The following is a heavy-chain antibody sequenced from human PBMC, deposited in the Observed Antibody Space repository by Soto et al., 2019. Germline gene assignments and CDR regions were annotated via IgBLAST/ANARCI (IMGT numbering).Heavy chain of an antibody. V-gene: IGHV3-48*01. J-gene: IGHJ4*02. CDR2: ISSSSSTI. D-gene: IGHD4-17*01. CDR1: GFTFSSYS. CDR3: ERDERDGYYGDYGWGDY. Sequence: EVQLVESGGGLVQPGGSLRLSCAASGFTFSSYSMNWVRQAPGKGLEWVSYISSSSSTIYYADSVKGRFTISRDNAKNSLYLQMNSLRAEDTAVYYCERDERDGYYGDYGWGDYWGQGTLVNVSS.